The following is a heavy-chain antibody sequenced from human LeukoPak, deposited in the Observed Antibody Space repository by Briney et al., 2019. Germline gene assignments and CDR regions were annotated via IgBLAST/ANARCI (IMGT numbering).Heavy chain of an antibody. V-gene: IGHV3-23*01. CDR2: ISGSGGST. D-gene: IGHD1-26*01. J-gene: IGHJ6*02. Sequence: HPGGSLRLSCAASGFTFSSYAMSWVRQAPGKGLEWVSAISGSGGSTYYADSVKGRFTISRDNSKNTLYLQMNSLRAEDTAVYYCATHVSRSPYYYYGMDVWGQGTTVTVSS. CDR3: ATHVSRSPYYYYGMDV. CDR1: GFTFSSYA.